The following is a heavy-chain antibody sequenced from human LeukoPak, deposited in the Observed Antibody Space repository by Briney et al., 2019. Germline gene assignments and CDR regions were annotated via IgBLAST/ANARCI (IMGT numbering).Heavy chain of an antibody. V-gene: IGHV1-2*02. Sequence: ASVKVSCKASGYTFTVYYMHWVRQAPGQGLEWMGWINPNSGGTNYAQEFQGRVTMTRDTSISTAYMELSRLRSDDTAQYYCTRDVRPRGGIDSWGQGTLVTVSS. D-gene: IGHD3-10*01. J-gene: IGHJ4*02. CDR1: GYTFTVYY. CDR2: INPNSGGT. CDR3: TRDVRPRGGIDS.